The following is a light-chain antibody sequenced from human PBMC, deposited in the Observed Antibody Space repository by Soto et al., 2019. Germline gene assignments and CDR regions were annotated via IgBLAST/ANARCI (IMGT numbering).Light chain of an antibody. CDR1: QGISSY. J-gene: IGKJ4*01. Sequence: DIQLTQSPSFLSASVGDRVTITCRASQGISSYLAWYQQKPGKAPKLLIYAASTLQSGVPSRFSGSGSGTEFSLTSSSLQPEDFATYYCQQLNSYSTFGGGTKVEIK. V-gene: IGKV1-9*01. CDR2: AAS. CDR3: QQLNSYST.